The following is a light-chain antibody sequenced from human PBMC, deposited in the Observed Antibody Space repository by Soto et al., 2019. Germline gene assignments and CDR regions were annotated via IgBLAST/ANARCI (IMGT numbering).Light chain of an antibody. CDR3: QSYDSGLSGSGV. J-gene: IGLJ2*01. CDR2: GNS. Sequence: QAVVTQPPSVSGAPGQRVTISCTGSSSNIGAGYDVHWYRQLPGTAPKLLIYGNSNRPSGVPDRFSGSKSGTSASLAITGLQAEDEADYYCQSYDSGLSGSGVFGGGTKLTVL. V-gene: IGLV1-40*01. CDR1: SSNIGAGYD.